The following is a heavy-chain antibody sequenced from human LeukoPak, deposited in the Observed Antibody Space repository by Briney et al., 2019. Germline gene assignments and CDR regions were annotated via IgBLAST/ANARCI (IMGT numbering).Heavy chain of an antibody. D-gene: IGHD1-14*01. Sequence: WASVKVSCKASGGTFSNYAISWVRQAPGQGLEWMGGIIPIFGTANYAQKFRGRVTITADKSTRTAYMELSSLRSDDTAVFYCAREPGPGPPMGFDYWGQGTLVTVSS. CDR1: GGTFSNYA. CDR3: AREPGPGPPMGFDY. V-gene: IGHV1-69*06. J-gene: IGHJ4*02. CDR2: IIPIFGTA.